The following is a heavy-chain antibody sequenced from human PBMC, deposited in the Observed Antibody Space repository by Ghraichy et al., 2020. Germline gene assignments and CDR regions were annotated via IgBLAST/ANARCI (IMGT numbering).Heavy chain of an antibody. CDR2: VHYNGST. J-gene: IGHJ4*02. V-gene: IGHV4-59*08. CDR1: NGSINEHN. CDR3: ARHPGASFDY. Sequence: SETLSLTCSVSNGSINEHNWSWIRQSPEKGLEWIAYVHYNGSTLYNPSLESRVFISLDTTKTHFSLKLRSVTAADTAVYYCARHPGASFDYWGPGTLVTVSS.